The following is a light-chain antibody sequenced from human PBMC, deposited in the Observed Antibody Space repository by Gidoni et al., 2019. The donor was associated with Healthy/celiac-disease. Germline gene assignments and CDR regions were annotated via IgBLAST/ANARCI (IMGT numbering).Light chain of an antibody. V-gene: IGKV1-16*02. Sequence: DIEITQSPPSLSTSLGDRVTITCRASKGISNYLAWFQQKPGKAPKFLIYATSSLQSGVPSKFSGSGSGTDFTLTISSLQPEDFASYYCQQCNSSPRTFXXXTKLEIK. CDR3: QQCNSSPRT. CDR1: KGISNY. J-gene: IGKJ2*01. CDR2: ATS.